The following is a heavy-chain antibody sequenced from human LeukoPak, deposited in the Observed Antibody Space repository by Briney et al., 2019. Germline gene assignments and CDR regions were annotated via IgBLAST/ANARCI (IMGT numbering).Heavy chain of an antibody. Sequence: GGSLRLSCAPSGFSFRTYAMSWVRQAPGKGLEWVAAISGSGGSTFYADSVKGRFTVSRDNTKNALNLQMISLRAEDTAVYYCAKDIGSITMVRGVQFYFDSWGQGTLATVSS. V-gene: IGHV3-23*01. J-gene: IGHJ4*02. CDR1: GFSFRTYA. CDR3: AKDIGSITMVRGVQFYFDS. D-gene: IGHD3-10*01. CDR2: ISGSGGST.